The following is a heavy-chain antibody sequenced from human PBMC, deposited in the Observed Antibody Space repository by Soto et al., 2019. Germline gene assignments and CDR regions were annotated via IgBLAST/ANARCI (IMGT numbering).Heavy chain of an antibody. D-gene: IGHD3-10*01. V-gene: IGHV3-21*01. CDR2: ISSSSSYI. J-gene: IGHJ4*02. CDR1: GFTFSSYS. Sequence: GGSLRLSCAASGFTFSSYSMNWVRQAPGKGLEWVSSISSSSSYIYYADSVKGRLTISRDNAKNSLYLQMNSLRAEDTAVYYCARALVRELFFDYWGQGTLVTVSS. CDR3: ARALVRELFFDY.